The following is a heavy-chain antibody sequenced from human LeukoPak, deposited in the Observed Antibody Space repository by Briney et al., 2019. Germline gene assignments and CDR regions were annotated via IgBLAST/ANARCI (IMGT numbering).Heavy chain of an antibody. J-gene: IGHJ4*02. CDR1: GYTFTNYG. CDR3: ARDVWGAQQLALDY. V-gene: IGHV1-18*01. CDR2: ITAYNGNT. Sequence: GASVKVSCKASGYTFTNYGISWLRQAPGQGLEWMGWITAYNGNTNYAQKLQGRVTMTTDTPPTTAYMELRSLRSDDTAVYYCARDVWGAQQLALDYWGQGTLVTVSS. D-gene: IGHD6-13*01.